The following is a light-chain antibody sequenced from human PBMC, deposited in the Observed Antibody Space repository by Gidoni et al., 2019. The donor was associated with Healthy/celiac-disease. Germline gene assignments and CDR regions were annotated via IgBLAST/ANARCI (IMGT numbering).Light chain of an antibody. CDR3: SSYTSSSFWV. CDR1: SSDVGGYNY. CDR2: GVS. Sequence: QSALTPPASVSGSPGQSITISCTGTSSDVGGYNYVSWYQQHPGKAPKLMIYGVSNRPPGVSNRFSGSKSGNTASLTISGLQAEDEADYYCSSYTSSSFWVFGGGTKLTVL. V-gene: IGLV2-14*01. J-gene: IGLJ3*02.